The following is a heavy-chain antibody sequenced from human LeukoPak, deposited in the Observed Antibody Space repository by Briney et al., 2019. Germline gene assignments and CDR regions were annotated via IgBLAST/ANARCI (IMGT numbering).Heavy chain of an antibody. CDR3: AKDSRSYYYYYMDV. CDR2: ISGDGGST. CDR1: GFTFDDYA. J-gene: IGHJ6*03. Sequence: PGGSLRLSCAASGFTFDDYAMHWVRQAPGKGLEWVSLISGDGGSTYYADSVKSRFTISRDNSKNSLYLQMNSLRTEDTALYYCAKDSRSYYYYYMDVWGKGTTVTVSS. V-gene: IGHV3-43*02.